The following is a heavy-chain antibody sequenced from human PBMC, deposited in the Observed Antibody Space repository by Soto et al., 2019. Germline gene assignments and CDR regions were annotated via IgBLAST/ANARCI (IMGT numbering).Heavy chain of an antibody. D-gene: IGHD5-12*01. CDR1: GDRFTDYY. CDR2: INPNSGVT. CDR3: ARESGGATATLDYYYCYMDV. V-gene: IGHV1-2*04. Sequence: QVQLVQSGAEVKEPGASVTVSCRASGDRFTDYYMHWVRQAPGQGLEWMGWINPNSGVTKYAQKFQGWVTMTRDTSIRTVYMQLSRVGFADTAIYYCARESGGATATLDYYYCYMDVWGTGTTVTVSS. J-gene: IGHJ6*03.